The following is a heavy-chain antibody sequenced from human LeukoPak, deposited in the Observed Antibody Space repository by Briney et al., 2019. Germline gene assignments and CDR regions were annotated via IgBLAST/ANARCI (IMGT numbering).Heavy chain of an antibody. V-gene: IGHV4-59*08. CDR2: IYYSGST. D-gene: IGHD4-23*01. Sequence: SETLSLTCTVSGGSISSYYWSWIRQPPGKGLEWIGYIYYSGSTNYNPSLKSRVTISVDTSKNQFSLKLSSVTAADTAVYYCARNYGGNSGWFDPWGQGTLVTVSS. CDR1: GGSISSYY. J-gene: IGHJ5*02. CDR3: ARNYGGNSGWFDP.